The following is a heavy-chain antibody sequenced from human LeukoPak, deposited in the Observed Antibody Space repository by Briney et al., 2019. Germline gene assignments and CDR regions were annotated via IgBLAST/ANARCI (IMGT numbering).Heavy chain of an antibody. V-gene: IGHV1-69*13. CDR1: GGTFSSYA. J-gene: IGHJ2*01. D-gene: IGHD3-10*01. Sequence: SLRVSSKASGGTFSSYAISWVRQGPGQGLEWMGGIIPIFGTANYTQKFQGRVTITADESTSTAYMELSSLRSEDTAVYYCARTLYYGSVFSPTLNWYFDLWGRGTLVTVSS. CDR2: IIPIFGTA. CDR3: ARTLYYGSVFSPTLNWYFDL.